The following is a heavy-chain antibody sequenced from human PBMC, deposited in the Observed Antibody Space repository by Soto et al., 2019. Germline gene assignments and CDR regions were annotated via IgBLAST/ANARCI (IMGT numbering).Heavy chain of an antibody. CDR2: IGTAGDT. CDR3: ARVVRGYCSGGSCYGGSYYYYMDV. D-gene: IGHD2-15*01. CDR1: GFTFSSYD. J-gene: IGHJ6*03. V-gene: IGHV3-13*01. Sequence: EVQLVESGGGLVQPGGSLRLSCAASGFTFSSYDMHWVRQATGNGLEWVSAIGTAGDTYYPGSVKGRFTISRENAKNSLYLQMNSLRAGDTAVYYCARVVRGYCSGGSCYGGSYYYYMDVWGKGTTVTVSS.